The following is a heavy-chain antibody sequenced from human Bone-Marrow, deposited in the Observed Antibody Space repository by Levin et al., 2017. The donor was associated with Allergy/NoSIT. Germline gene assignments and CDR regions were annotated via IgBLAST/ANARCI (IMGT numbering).Heavy chain of an antibody. J-gene: IGHJ4*02. D-gene: IGHD6-13*01. CDR3: AKEYSSSWVAFDY. Sequence: GESLKISCAASGFTFSTYAMTWVRQAPGKGLEWVSSLSNSGDKTYYVDSVRGRFTISRDNSKNTLYLQMNSLRAEDTAVYYCAKEYSSSWVAFDYWGQGTLVTVSS. V-gene: IGHV3-23*01. CDR2: LSNSGDKT. CDR1: GFTFSTYA.